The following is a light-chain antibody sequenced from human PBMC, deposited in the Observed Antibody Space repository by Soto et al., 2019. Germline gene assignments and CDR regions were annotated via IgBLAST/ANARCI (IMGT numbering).Light chain of an antibody. J-gene: IGLJ2*01. CDR1: KLGDKY. CDR3: QAWESSTGV. V-gene: IGLV3-1*01. Sequence: SYDLTHPPSVSVSPGQTASITCSGDKLGDKYACWYQQKPGQSPVLVIYQDSKRPSGIPERFSGSNSGNTATLTISVTQARDEADYYCQAWESSTGVFGGGTQLTVL. CDR2: QDS.